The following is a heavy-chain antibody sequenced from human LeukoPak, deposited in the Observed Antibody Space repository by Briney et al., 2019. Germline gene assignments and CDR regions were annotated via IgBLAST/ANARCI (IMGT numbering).Heavy chain of an antibody. Sequence: PGGSLRLSCAASGFXVSSNYMSWVRQAPGKGLEWVSVIYSGGSTDYADSVKGRFTISRDTSKNTLYLQMNSLRVEDTAVYYCARSSHYDILTGYSEEDAFDIWGQGTMVTVSS. J-gene: IGHJ3*02. CDR3: ARSSHYDILTGYSEEDAFDI. CDR1: GFXVSSNY. V-gene: IGHV3-53*01. CDR2: IYSGGST. D-gene: IGHD3-9*01.